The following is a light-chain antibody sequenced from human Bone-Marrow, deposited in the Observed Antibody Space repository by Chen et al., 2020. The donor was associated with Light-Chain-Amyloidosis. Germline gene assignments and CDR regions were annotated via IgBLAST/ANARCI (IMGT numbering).Light chain of an antibody. J-gene: IGLJ2*01. V-gene: IGLV2-8*01. CDR2: EVS. CDR1: SSAVGGYNY. CDR3: SSYGGRTNLV. Sequence: QSALTQPPSASGSLGQSVTISCTGTSSAVGGYNYVSWYQQHPGKAPKLMISEVSKRPSGVPDRFSGSKSGNTASLTVSGLQPDDEADYYCSSYGGRTNLVFGGGTKLTVL.